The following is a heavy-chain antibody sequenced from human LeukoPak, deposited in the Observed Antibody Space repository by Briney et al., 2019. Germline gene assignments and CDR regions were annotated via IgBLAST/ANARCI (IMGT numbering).Heavy chain of an antibody. Sequence: GASVKVSCKASGGTFSSFAISWVRQAPGQGLEWMGRIIPILGIANYAQKFQGRVTITADKSTSTAYMELSSLRSEDTAVYYCARVRADGYLQRTTGGMDVWGQGTTVTVSS. D-gene: IGHD5-24*01. CDR2: IIPILGIA. V-gene: IGHV1-69*04. CDR3: ARVRADGYLQRTTGGMDV. J-gene: IGHJ6*02. CDR1: GGTFSSFA.